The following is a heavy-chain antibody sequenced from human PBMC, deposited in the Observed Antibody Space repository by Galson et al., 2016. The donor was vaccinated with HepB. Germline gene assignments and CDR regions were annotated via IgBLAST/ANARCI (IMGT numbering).Heavy chain of an antibody. J-gene: IGHJ5*01. V-gene: IGHV3-53*01. Sequence: SLRLSCAGYGFSVRTTYMTWVRQAPRRGLEWVSVIYNSGETHYQNSVEGRFPISRDISQNTVYLQMNALGVDDTALYYCARGHCRSGLCYNNPDSWGQGTLVTVSS. D-gene: IGHD2-8*02. CDR1: GFSVRTTY. CDR2: IYNSGET. CDR3: ARGHCRSGLCYNNPDS.